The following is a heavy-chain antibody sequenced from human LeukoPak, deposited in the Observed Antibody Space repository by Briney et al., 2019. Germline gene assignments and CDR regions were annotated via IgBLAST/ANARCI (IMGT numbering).Heavy chain of an antibody. CDR3: ARESPHDYYYYYYMDV. J-gene: IGHJ6*03. CDR2: IYHSGST. Sequence: SGTLSLTCAVSGGSISSSNWWSWVRQPPGKGLEWIGEIYHSGSTNYNPSLKSRVTISVDTSKNQFSLKLSSVTAADTAVYYCARESPHDYYYYYYMDVWGKGTTVTVSS. CDR1: GGSISSSNW. V-gene: IGHV4-4*02.